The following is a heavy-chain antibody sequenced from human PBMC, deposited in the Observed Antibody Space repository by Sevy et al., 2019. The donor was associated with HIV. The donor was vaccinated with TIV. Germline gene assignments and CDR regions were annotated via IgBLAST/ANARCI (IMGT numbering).Heavy chain of an antibody. J-gene: IGHJ3*01. CDR3: ARDRGTVVLPLVAFDV. Sequence: SETLSLTCTVSGDSITSHYWSWIRQPAAKGLEWIGRIYSSGSTNYNPSLENRVTMSVDTSKNQFSLKLSSVTAADTAVDYCARDRGTVVLPLVAFDVWGQGTMVTVSS. D-gene: IGHD3-22*01. CDR1: GDSITSHY. CDR2: IYSSGST. V-gene: IGHV4-4*07.